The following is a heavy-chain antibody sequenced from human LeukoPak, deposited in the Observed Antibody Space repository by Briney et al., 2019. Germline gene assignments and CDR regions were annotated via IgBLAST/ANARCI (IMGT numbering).Heavy chain of an antibody. V-gene: IGHV4-34*01. CDR2: INHSGST. Sequence: SETLSLTCAVYGGSFSGYYWSWIRQPPGKGLEWIGEINHSGSTNYNPSLKSRVTISVDTSKNQFSLKLSSVTAADTAVYYCARLNRGASFDYWGQGTLVTVSS. CDR3: ARLNRGASFDY. J-gene: IGHJ4*02. CDR1: GGSFSGYY. D-gene: IGHD3-10*01.